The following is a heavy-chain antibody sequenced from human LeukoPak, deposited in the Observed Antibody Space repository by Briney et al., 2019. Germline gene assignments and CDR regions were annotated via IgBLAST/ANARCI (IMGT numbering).Heavy chain of an antibody. CDR3: AKGRNGDNVAEASDI. Sequence: GGSLRLSCAASGLTSTSYAMSWVRQAPGKGLEWVSDINDNGGSTFYADSVKGRFTISRDNSKNTLYMQMNGLRGEDTAVYYCAKGRNGDNVAEASDIWGQGTMVTVSS. V-gene: IGHV3-23*01. D-gene: IGHD4-17*01. J-gene: IGHJ3*02. CDR1: GLTSTSYA. CDR2: INDNGGST.